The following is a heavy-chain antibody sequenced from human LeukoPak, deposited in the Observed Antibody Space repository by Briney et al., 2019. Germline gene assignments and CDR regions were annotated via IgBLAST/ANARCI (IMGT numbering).Heavy chain of an antibody. D-gene: IGHD2-2*01. CDR2: IYHSGST. CDR3: ARSKKGVVPAAMPNWFDP. V-gene: IGHV4-30-2*01. Sequence: SETLSLTCTVSGGSISSGGYYWSWIRQPPGKGLEWIGYIYHSGSTYYNPSLKSRVTISVDRSKNQFSLKLSSVTAADTAVFYCARSKKGVVPAAMPNWFDPWGQGTLVTVSS. J-gene: IGHJ5*02. CDR1: GGSISSGGYY.